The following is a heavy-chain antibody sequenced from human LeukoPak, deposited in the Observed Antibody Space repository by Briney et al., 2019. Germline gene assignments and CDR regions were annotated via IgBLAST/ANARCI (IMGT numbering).Heavy chain of an antibody. CDR2: IYTSGST. CDR3: AHYYDSRGVGAFDI. J-gene: IGHJ3*02. CDR1: GGSISSYY. D-gene: IGHD3-22*01. Sequence: PSETLSLTCTVSGGSISSYYWSWIRQPAGKGLEWIGRIYTSGSTNYSPSLKSRVTMSVDTSKNQFSLKLSSVTAADTAVYYCAHYYDSRGVGAFDIWGQGTMVTVSS. V-gene: IGHV4-4*07.